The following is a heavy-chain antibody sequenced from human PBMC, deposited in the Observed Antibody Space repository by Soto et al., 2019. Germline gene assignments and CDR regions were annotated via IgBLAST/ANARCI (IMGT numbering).Heavy chain of an antibody. V-gene: IGHV4-31*03. J-gene: IGHJ4*02. D-gene: IGHD2-15*01. Sequence: QVQLQESGPGLVKPSQTLSLTCTVSGGSISSGGYYWSWIRQHPGKGLEWIGYIYYSGSTYYNPSLQSRVTISVDTCKNQFSLRLSSVTAADTAVCYCARDGGGSPRGLDYWGQGTLVTVSS. CDR2: IYYSGST. CDR1: GGSISSGGYY. CDR3: ARDGGGSPRGLDY.